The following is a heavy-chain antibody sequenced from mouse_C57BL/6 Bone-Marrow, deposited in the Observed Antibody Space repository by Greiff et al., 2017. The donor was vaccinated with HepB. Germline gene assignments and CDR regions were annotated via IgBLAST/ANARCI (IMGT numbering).Heavy chain of an antibody. Sequence: QVQLKQSGAELARPGASVKLSCKASGYTFTSYGISWVKQRTGQGLEWIGEIYPRSGNTYYNEKFKGKATLTADKSSSPAYMELRSLTSEDSAVYFCARSDDGYWFAYWGQGTLVTVSA. CDR2: IYPRSGNT. D-gene: IGHD2-3*01. CDR3: ARSDDGYWFAY. J-gene: IGHJ3*01. V-gene: IGHV1-81*01. CDR1: GYTFTSYG.